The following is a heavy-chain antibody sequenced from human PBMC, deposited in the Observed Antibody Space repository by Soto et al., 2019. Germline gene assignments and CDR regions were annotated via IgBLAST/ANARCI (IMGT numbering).Heavy chain of an antibody. CDR3: AMAHSSSWYHWFDP. V-gene: IGHV4-59*01. J-gene: IGHJ5*02. Sequence: NPSETLSLTCTVSGGSISSYYWSWIRQPPGKGLEWIGYIYYSGSTNYNPSLKSRVTISVDTSKNQFSLKLSSVTAADTAVYYCAMAHSSSWYHWFDPWGQGTLVTVSS. CDR1: GGSISSYY. CDR2: IYYSGST. D-gene: IGHD6-13*01.